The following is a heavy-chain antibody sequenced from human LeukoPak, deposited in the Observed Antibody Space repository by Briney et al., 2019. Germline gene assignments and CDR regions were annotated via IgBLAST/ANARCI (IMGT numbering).Heavy chain of an antibody. Sequence: PSETLSLTCAVYGGSFSGYYWSWIRQPPGKGLERIGEINHSGSTNYNPSLKSRVTISVDTSKNQFSLKLSSVTAADTAVYFCARGMAAAYDYNWFDPWGQGTLVTVSS. D-gene: IGHD5-12*01. CDR3: ARGMAAAYDYNWFDP. J-gene: IGHJ5*02. CDR1: GGSFSGYY. CDR2: INHSGST. V-gene: IGHV4-34*01.